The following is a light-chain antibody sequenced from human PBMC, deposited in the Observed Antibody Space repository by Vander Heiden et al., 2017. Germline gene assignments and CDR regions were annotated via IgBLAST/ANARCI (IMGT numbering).Light chain of an antibody. V-gene: IGLV1-44*01. CDR2: SNN. CDR1: ISNIGRNT. J-gene: IGLJ1*01. Sequence: QSVLTQPPSASGTPGQRVTSSGSGSISNIGRNTVNWYRHLPGPAPNILINSNNQRPSGVPDRFSASKSVTSASLAISWLQAEDEAVYYCAAWDDSLNGLYVFGSGTKFTVL. CDR3: AAWDDSLNGLYV.